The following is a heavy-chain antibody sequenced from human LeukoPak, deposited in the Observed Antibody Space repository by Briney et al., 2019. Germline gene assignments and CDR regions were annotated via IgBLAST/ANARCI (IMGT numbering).Heavy chain of an antibody. Sequence: GGSLTLSFLASRFTFDDYPMHSVRQAPGRHLEGVGGISWDDDNIEYADSVKGRFTIYRDNAKNSLYLQMKSLRPEDTALYYCAKDLRPAAMYYFDYWGQGPLVTVSS. D-gene: IGHD2-2*01. CDR2: ISWDDDNI. CDR3: AKDLRPAAMYYFDY. CDR1: RFTFDDYP. V-gene: IGHV3-9*01. J-gene: IGHJ4*02.